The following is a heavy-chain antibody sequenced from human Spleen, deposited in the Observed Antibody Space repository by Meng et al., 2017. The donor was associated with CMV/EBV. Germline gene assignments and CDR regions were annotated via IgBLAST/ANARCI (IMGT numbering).Heavy chain of an antibody. CDR3: AKESGRMGY. J-gene: IGHJ4*02. D-gene: IGHD1-26*01. CDR2: VSGSGGST. V-gene: IGHV3-23*01. CDR1: GFTFSSYA. Sequence: GESLKISCAASGFTFSSYAMSWVRQAPGKGLEWVSAVSGSGGSTYYADSVKGRFTISRDNSKNTLYLQMNSLRAEDTAVYYCAKESGRMGYWGQGTLVTVSS.